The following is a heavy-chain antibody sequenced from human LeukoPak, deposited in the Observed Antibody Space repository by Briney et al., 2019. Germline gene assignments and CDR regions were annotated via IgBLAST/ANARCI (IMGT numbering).Heavy chain of an antibody. J-gene: IGHJ6*02. D-gene: IGHD4-17*01. Sequence: GRSLRLSCAASGFTFSSYAMHWVRQAPGKGLEWVAVISYDGGNKYYADSVKGRFTISRDNSKNTLYLQMNSLRAEDTAVYYCAKFPPGDYRLGYYYGMDVWGQGTTVTVSS. CDR3: AKFPPGDYRLGYYYGMDV. CDR1: GFTFSSYA. CDR2: ISYDGGNK. V-gene: IGHV3-30-3*02.